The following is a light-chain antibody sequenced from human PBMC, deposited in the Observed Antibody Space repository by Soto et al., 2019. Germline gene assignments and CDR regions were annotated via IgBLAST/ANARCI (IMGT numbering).Light chain of an antibody. V-gene: IGLV2-14*01. CDR3: SSYTSSSTLV. CDR2: DVS. CDR1: SSDVGGYNY. J-gene: IGLJ2*01. Sequence: QSALTQPASVSGSPGQSITFSGTETSSDVGGYNYVSWYQQHPGKAHKLMLYDVSNRPSGVSDRFSGSKSGNTASLTISGLQAEDEADYYCSSYTSSSTLVFGGGTKVTVL.